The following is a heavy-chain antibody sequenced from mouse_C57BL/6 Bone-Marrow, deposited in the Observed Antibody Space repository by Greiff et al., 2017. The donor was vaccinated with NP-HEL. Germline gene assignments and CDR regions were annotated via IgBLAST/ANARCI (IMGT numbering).Heavy chain of an antibody. V-gene: IGHV1-5*01. J-gene: IGHJ3*01. Sequence: EVQLQQSGTVLARPGASVKMSCKTSGYTFTSYWMHWVKQRPGQGLEWIGAIYPGNNDNSYNQKFKGKGKLTAVTSASTAYMELSSLTNEDSAVYYCTRGDWFAYWGQGTLVTVSA. CDR3: TRGDWFAY. CDR2: IYPGNNDN. CDR1: GYTFTSYW.